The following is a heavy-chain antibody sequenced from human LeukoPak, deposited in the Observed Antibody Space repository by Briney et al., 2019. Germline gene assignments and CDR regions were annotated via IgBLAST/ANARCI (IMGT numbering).Heavy chain of an antibody. V-gene: IGHV3-48*02. CDR2: ISSSSSNI. D-gene: IGHD6-19*01. Sequence: GGSLRLSCAASGFTFSSYSMNWVRQAPGKGLEWVSYISSSSSNIYYADSVKGRFTSSRDNAKNSLYLKMNSLRDEDTAVYYCARSTGSGWDYWGQGTLVTVSS. CDR3: ARSTGSGWDY. CDR1: GFTFSSYS. J-gene: IGHJ4*02.